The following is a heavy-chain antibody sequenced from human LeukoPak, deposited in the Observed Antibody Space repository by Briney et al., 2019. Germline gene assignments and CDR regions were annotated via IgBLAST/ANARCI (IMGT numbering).Heavy chain of an antibody. Sequence: GGSLRLSCAASGFTFDDYGMSWVRQAPGKGLEWVSGINWNGGSTGYADSVKGRFTISRDNAKNSLYLQMNGLRAEDTALYYCARVAGIADYYYYMDVWGKGTTVTVSS. V-gene: IGHV3-20*04. CDR1: GFTFDDYG. CDR2: INWNGGST. D-gene: IGHD6-13*01. J-gene: IGHJ6*03. CDR3: ARVAGIADYYYYMDV.